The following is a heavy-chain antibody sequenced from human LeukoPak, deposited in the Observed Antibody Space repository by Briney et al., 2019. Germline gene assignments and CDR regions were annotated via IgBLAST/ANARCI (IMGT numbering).Heavy chain of an antibody. Sequence: GGSLRLSCAASGFVFRNYAMHWVRQAPGKGLEWVAVISYDGSNKYYADSVKGRFTISRDNPKNTLYLQMNSLRAEDTAVYYCAREDYGKYHFDYWGQGTLVTVSS. D-gene: IGHD4-11*01. CDR2: ISYDGSNK. V-gene: IGHV3-30-3*01. J-gene: IGHJ4*02. CDR1: GFVFRNYA. CDR3: AREDYGKYHFDY.